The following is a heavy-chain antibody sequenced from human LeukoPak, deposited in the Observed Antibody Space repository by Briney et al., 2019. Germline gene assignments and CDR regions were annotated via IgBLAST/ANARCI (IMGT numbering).Heavy chain of an antibody. V-gene: IGHV4-59*08. CDR3: VRHRPQIVIEGYYFDY. Sequence: SETLSLTCTVSGGSISSYYWSWIRQPPGKGLEWIGYIYYSGSTNYNPSLKSRVTISVDTSKNQFSLKLSSVTAADTAVYYCVRHRPQIVIEGYYFDYWGQGTLVTVSS. J-gene: IGHJ4*02. D-gene: IGHD2/OR15-2a*01. CDR2: IYYSGST. CDR1: GGSISSYY.